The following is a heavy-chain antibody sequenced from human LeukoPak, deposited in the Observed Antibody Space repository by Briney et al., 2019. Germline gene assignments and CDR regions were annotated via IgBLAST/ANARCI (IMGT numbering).Heavy chain of an antibody. J-gene: IGHJ4*02. V-gene: IGHV3-23*01. CDR3: AKLGYSYGYDGESYFDC. D-gene: IGHD5-18*01. CDR2: ISGSGGST. Sequence: GGSLRLPCAASGFTFSSYAMSWVRQAPGKGLEWVSAISGSGGSTYYADSVKGRFTISRGNSKNTLYLQMNSLRAEDTAVYYCAKLGYSYGYDGESYFDCWGQGTLVTVSS. CDR1: GFTFSSYA.